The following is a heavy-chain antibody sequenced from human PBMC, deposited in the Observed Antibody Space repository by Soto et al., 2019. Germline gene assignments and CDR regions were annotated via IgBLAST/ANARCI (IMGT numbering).Heavy chain of an antibody. CDR1: GYSFTSYW. CDR3: ARHFFSDYCVNYGLDV. D-gene: IGHD4-17*01. J-gene: IGHJ6*02. Sequence: PGESLKISCKGSGYSFTSYWIGWVRQMPGKGLEWMGIIYPGDSDTRYSPSFQGQVTISADKSISTAYLQWSSLKASDTAMYYCARHFFSDYCVNYGLDVWGQGTTVTASS. V-gene: IGHV5-51*01. CDR2: IYPGDSDT.